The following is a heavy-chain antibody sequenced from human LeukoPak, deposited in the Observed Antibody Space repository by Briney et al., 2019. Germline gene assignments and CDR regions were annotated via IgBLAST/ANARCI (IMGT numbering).Heavy chain of an antibody. CDR2: INPSGGST. D-gene: IGHD1-26*01. Sequence: ASVKVSCKASGYTFTGYYMHWVRQAPGQGLEWMGWINPSGGSTSYAQKFQGRVTMTRDTSTSTVYMELSSLRSEDTAVYYCARDRDGVGATYSVWFDPWGQGTLVTVSS. V-gene: IGHV1-46*01. CDR3: ARDRDGVGATYSVWFDP. CDR1: GYTFTGYY. J-gene: IGHJ5*02.